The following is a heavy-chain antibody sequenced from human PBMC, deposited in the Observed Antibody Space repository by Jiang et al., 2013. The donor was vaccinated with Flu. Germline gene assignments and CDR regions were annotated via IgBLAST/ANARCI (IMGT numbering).Heavy chain of an antibody. Sequence: GLVKPSETLSLTCAVSGYSISSGYVLGLDPAAPRKGLEWIGSIYHSGSTYYNPSLKSRVTISVDTSKNQFSLKLSSVTAADTAVYYCARHHLPRSNWFDPWGQGTLVTVSS. CDR1: GYSISSGYV. J-gene: IGHJ5*02. V-gene: IGHV4-38-2*01. D-gene: IGHD3-10*01. CDR3: ARHHLPRSNWFDP. CDR2: IYHSGST.